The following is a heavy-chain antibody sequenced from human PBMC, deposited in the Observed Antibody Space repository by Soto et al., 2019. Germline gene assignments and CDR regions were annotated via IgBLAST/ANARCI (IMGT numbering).Heavy chain of an antibody. CDR3: ARDVTDYVLDV. D-gene: IGHD3-9*01. Sequence: QMQLVESGGGVVQPGNSLRLSCAASGFIFSNYAMHWVRQAPGKGLEWVALISYDGRYIYYADSVKGRFAISRDNSKKTVELLMNSLRREDTAVYYCARDVTDYVLDVWGQWTTFNVSS. J-gene: IGHJ6*02. V-gene: IGHV3-30*03. CDR1: GFIFSNYA. CDR2: ISYDGRYI.